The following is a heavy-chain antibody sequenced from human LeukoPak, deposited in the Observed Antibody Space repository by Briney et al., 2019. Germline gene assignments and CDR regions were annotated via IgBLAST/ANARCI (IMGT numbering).Heavy chain of an antibody. CDR2: ISSTSNYI. Sequence: PGGSLRLSRAVSGFNFNTYSMNWVRQAPGKGPEWVSSISSTSNYIYYAESVKGRFAVSRDNAKNSLYLQMNSLRADDTAVYYCALAGDILLVSYFHYYVMDVWGQGTTVIVSS. V-gene: IGHV3-21*01. J-gene: IGHJ6*02. CDR1: GFNFNTYS. D-gene: IGHD7-27*01. CDR3: ALAGDILLVSYFHYYVMDV.